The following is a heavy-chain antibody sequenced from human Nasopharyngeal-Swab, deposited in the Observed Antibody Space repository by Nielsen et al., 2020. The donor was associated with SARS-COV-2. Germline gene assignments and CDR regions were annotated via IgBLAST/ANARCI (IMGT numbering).Heavy chain of an antibody. J-gene: IGHJ4*02. D-gene: IGHD3-22*01. V-gene: IGHV4-39*07. Sequence: WIRQPPGKGLEWIGSIYYRGSTYFNPSLEGRVTISVDTSKNQFSLKLSSVTAADTAVYYCARDCKDSRGHYFDYWGQGTLVTVSS. CDR2: IYYRGST. CDR3: ARDCKDSRGHYFDY.